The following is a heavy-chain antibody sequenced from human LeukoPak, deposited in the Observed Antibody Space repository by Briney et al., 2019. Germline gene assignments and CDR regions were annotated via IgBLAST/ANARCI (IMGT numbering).Heavy chain of an antibody. CDR1: GFTFSKYW. V-gene: IGHV3-74*01. J-gene: IGHJ4*02. Sequence: GGSLRLSCAASGFTFSKYWMLWVRQAPGKGLKSVSRINTDGTVTTYADSVKGRFTDSRDNADNTMFLQMNSVRDEDTAVYYCATKQWLAPPPDSWGQGTPVTVSS. CDR2: INTDGTVT. CDR3: ATKQWLAPPPDS. D-gene: IGHD6-19*01.